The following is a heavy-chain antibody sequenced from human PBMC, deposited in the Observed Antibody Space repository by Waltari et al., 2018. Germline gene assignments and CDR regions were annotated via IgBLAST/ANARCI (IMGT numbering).Heavy chain of an antibody. D-gene: IGHD5-18*01. CDR3: AKPAIVGNTAHFYGFDV. V-gene: IGHV3-23*01. CDR2: MSGPGGST. Sequence: EVQLLESGGGLVQPGGSLRLSCAASGFTFSNHAMTWVRQGQGKGLEWVSSMSGPGGSTYYADSVEGRFTISRDNSHNTVYLQMNSLGVGDSVLYFCAKPAIVGNTAHFYGFDVWGQGTTVTVSS. J-gene: IGHJ6*02. CDR1: GFTFSNHA.